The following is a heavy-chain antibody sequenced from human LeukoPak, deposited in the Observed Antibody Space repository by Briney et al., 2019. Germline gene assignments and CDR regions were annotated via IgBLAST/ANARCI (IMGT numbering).Heavy chain of an antibody. CDR3: ARGPKRSRVRDFDP. D-gene: IGHD3-10*01. Sequence: SEALSLTCTVSGGSISSYYWSWIRQPPGKGLEWIGYIYYSGSTNYNPSLKSRVTISVDTSKNQFSLKLSSVTAADTAVYYCARGPKRSRVRDFDPWGQGTLVTVSS. J-gene: IGHJ5*02. CDR1: GGSISSYY. CDR2: IYYSGST. V-gene: IGHV4-59*12.